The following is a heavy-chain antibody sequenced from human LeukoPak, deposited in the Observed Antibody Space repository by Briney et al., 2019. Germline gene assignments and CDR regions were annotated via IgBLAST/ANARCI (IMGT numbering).Heavy chain of an antibody. CDR1: RFTFSSYA. V-gene: IGHV3-23*01. Sequence: GGSLRLSCAASRFTFSSYAMSWVRQAPGKGLEWVSAISGSGGSTYYADSVKGRFTISRDNSKNTLYLQMNSLRAEDTAVYYCAGRYDSSGYPLHWGQGTPVTVS. J-gene: IGHJ4*02. D-gene: IGHD3-22*01. CDR2: ISGSGGST. CDR3: AGRYDSSGYPLH.